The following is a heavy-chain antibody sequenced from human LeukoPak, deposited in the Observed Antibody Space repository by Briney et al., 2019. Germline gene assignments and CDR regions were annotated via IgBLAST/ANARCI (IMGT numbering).Heavy chain of an antibody. CDR3: ARDSAIVVVTAPDY. CDR1: GFTFSSYA. CDR2: IWYDGSNK. J-gene: IGHJ4*02. Sequence: PGGSLRLSCAASGFTFSSYAMSWVRQAPGKGLEWVAVIWYDGSNKYYADSVKGRFTISRDNSKNTLYLQMNSLRAEDTAVYYCARDSAIVVVTAPDYWGQGTLVTVSS. V-gene: IGHV3-33*08. D-gene: IGHD2-21*02.